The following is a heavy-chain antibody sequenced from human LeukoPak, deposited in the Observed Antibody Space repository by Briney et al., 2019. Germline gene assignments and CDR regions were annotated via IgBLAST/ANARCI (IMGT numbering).Heavy chain of an antibody. CDR2: INHSGST. D-gene: IGHD3-9*01. CDR3: ARHTRYYDILTGSASRAFDI. Sequence: SETLSLTCAVYGGSFSGYYWSWIRQPPGKGLEWVGEINHSGSTNYNPSLKSRVTISVDTSKNQFSLKLSSVTAADTAVYYCARHTRYYDILTGSASRAFDIWGQGTMVTVSS. V-gene: IGHV4-34*01. J-gene: IGHJ3*02. CDR1: GGSFSGYY.